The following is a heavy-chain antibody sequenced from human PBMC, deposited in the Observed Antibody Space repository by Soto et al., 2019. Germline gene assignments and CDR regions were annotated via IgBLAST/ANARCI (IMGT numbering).Heavy chain of an antibody. V-gene: IGHV3-15*01. CDR1: GFTFSNAW. CDR3: DTYGSNPRRSDY. J-gene: IGHJ4*02. CDR2: IKSKTDGGTA. Sequence: EVQLVESGGGLVKPGGSLRLSCAASGFTFSNAWMTWVRQAPGKGLEWVGRIKSKTDGGTADYAAPLKGRFTISRDDSKNTLYLQVNSRETEDTAVYYCDTYGSNPRRSDYWGQGSLVTVSS. D-gene: IGHD2-2*01.